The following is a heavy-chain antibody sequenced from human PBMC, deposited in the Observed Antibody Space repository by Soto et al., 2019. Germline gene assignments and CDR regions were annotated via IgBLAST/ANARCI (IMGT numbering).Heavy chain of an antibody. CDR1: GYTFTSYG. CDR2: ISAYNGNT. D-gene: IGHD6-19*01. V-gene: IGHV1-18*01. CDR3: ARDRSSGWYDAFDI. J-gene: IGHJ3*02. Sequence: GASVKVSCKASGYTFTSYGISWVRQAPGQGLEWMGWISAYNGNTNYAQKLQGRVTMTTDTSTSTAYMELSSLRSEDTAVYYCARDRSSGWYDAFDIWGQGTMVTVSS.